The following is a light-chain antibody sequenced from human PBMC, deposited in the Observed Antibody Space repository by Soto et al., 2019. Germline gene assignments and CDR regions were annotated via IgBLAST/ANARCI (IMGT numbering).Light chain of an antibody. J-gene: IGLJ2*01. CDR3: AAWDDSLNGVV. V-gene: IGLV1-44*01. CDR1: SSNIGSHT. CDR2: SNT. Sequence: QSVLTQPPSASGTPGQTIAISCSGGSSNIGSHTVNWYQQLPGTAPRLLIYSNTQRPSGVPDRFSGSKSGTSASLAISGLQSEYEGDYYCAAWDDSLNGVVFGGATKVTVL.